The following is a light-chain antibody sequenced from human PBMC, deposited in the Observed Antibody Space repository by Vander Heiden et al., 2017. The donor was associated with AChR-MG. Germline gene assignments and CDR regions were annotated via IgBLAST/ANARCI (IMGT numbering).Light chain of an antibody. J-gene: IGLJ2*01. CDR1: SPNIGSNT. CDR2: SNN. V-gene: IGLV1-44*01. Sequence: QSVLTQPPSASGTPGQKVTISCSGSSPNIGSNTVNWYQQLPGTAPKLLIYSNNQRPSGVPDRFSGSKSGTSASLAISGLQSEDEADYYCAAWDDSLTGQVVFGGGTKLTVL. CDR3: AAWDDSLTGQVV.